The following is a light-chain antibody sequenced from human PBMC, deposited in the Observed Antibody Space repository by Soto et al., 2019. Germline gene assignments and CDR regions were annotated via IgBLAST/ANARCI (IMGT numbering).Light chain of an antibody. Sequence: QSVLTQPPSVSGAPGQRVTMSCAGSRSNIGAGFDVHWYQQVPGTAPKLLIYGNTNRPSGAPDRFSGSKSGTSASLAITGLQAEDEADYYCQSYDSSLRAVVFGGGTKVTVL. CDR1: RSNIGAGFD. J-gene: IGLJ2*01. V-gene: IGLV1-40*01. CDR3: QSYDSSLRAVV. CDR2: GNT.